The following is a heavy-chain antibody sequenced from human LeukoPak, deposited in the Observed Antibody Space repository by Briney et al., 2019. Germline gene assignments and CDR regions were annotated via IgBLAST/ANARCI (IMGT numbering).Heavy chain of an antibody. J-gene: IGHJ4*02. CDR1: GGTFSSYA. CDR2: IIPIFGTA. D-gene: IGHD6-6*01. Sequence: SVKVSCKASGGTFSSYAISWVRQAPGQGLEWMGGIIPIFGTANYAQKFQGRVTITADESTSTAYMELSRLRSDDTAVYYCAPDSSSAFDYWGQGALVTVSS. CDR3: APDSSSAFDY. V-gene: IGHV1-69*13.